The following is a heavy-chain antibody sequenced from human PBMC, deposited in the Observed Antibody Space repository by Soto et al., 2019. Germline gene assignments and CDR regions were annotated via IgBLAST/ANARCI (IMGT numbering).Heavy chain of an antibody. V-gene: IGHV4-30-4*01. D-gene: IGHD3-10*01. CDR3: ARGDNGSGSYY. Sequence: SETLSLTCTVSGGSISSGDYYWSWIRQPPGKGLEWIGYIYYSGSTYYNPSLKSRVTISVDASKNQFSLKLSSVTAADTAVYYCARGDNGSGSYYWGQGTLVTVSS. CDR1: GGSISSGDYY. J-gene: IGHJ4*02. CDR2: IYYSGST.